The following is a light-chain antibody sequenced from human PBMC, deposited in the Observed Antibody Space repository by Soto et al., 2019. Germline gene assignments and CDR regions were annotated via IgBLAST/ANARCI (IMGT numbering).Light chain of an antibody. V-gene: IGLV1-40*01. Sequence: QSVLTQPPSVSGAPGQRVTISCTGSSSNIGAGYDVHWYQQLPGTAPKLLIYGNSNRPSGVPDRFSGSKSGTSASLAIPGLRVEDGADYYSKSYDGSLIGFFAFGPGTKVTAL. CDR2: GNS. CDR3: KSYDGSLIGFFA. CDR1: SSNIGAGYD. J-gene: IGLJ1*01.